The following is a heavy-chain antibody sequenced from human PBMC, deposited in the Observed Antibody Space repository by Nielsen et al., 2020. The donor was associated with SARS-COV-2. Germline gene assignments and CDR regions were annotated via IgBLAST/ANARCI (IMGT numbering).Heavy chain of an antibody. D-gene: IGHD3-10*01. J-gene: IGHJ4*02. CDR2: INHSGST. Sequence: SETLSLTCAVYGGSFSGYYWSWIRQPPGKGLEWIGEINHSGSTNYNPSLKSRVTISVDTSKNQFSLKLSSVTVADTAVYYCARGLVGSGSYYFDYWGQGTLVTVSS. V-gene: IGHV4-34*01. CDR3: ARGLVGSGSYYFDY. CDR1: GGSFSGYY.